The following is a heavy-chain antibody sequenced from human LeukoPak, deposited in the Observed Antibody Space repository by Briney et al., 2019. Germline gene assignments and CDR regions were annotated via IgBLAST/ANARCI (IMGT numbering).Heavy chain of an antibody. CDR2: IYSGGST. D-gene: IGHD3-22*01. CDR3: ARDPYYYDSSGYSDY. Sequence: GGSLRLSCAASGFTVSSNYMSWVRQAPGKGLEWVSVIYSGGSTYYADSVKGRFTISRDNSKNTLYLQMNSLRAKDTAVYYCARDPYYYDSSGYSDYWGQGTLVTVSS. J-gene: IGHJ4*02. CDR1: GFTVSSNY. V-gene: IGHV3-66*01.